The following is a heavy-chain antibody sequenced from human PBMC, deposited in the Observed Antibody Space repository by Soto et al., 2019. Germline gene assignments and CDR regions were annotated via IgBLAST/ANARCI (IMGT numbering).Heavy chain of an antibody. CDR1: GASSTSYY. V-gene: IGHV4-59*01. CDR2: MNDFARA. Sequence: QVQLQESGPGLVKSSETLSLTCTVSGASSTSYYCSWIRQPPGKGLEWIGYMNDFARAIDNPSLKSRVTISLDTSKNQLSLNLTSVIAADTAVDYCNRAFCRDAVRCNWFDPWGQGTLVTVSS. D-gene: IGHD2-8*01. CDR3: NRAFCRDAVRCNWFDP. J-gene: IGHJ5*02.